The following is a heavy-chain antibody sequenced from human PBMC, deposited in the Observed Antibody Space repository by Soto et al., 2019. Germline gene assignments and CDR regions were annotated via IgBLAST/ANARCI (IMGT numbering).Heavy chain of an antibody. CDR3: ASQYCTNRVCYTGPNAFDI. V-gene: IGHV4-59*01. CDR2: IYYSGST. D-gene: IGHD2-8*01. CDR1: GGSISSYY. J-gene: IGHJ3*02. Sequence: QVQLQESGPGLVKPSETLSLPCTVSGGSISSYYWSWIRQPPGKGLEWIGYIYYSGSTNYNPSLKSRVTISLDTSKNQFSLKLSSVTAADTAVYYCASQYCTNRVCYTGPNAFDIWGQRTMVTVSS.